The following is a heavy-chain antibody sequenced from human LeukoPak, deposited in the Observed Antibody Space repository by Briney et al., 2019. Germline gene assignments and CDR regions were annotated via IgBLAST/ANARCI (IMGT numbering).Heavy chain of an antibody. Sequence: ASVKVSCKASGYTFTSYDINWVRQATGQGLEWMGWMNPNSGNTGYAQKFQGRVTMTRNTSISTAYMELSSLRSEDTAVYYCAREGNSGYDRATDYWGQGTLVTVSS. V-gene: IGHV1-8*01. D-gene: IGHD5-12*01. J-gene: IGHJ4*02. CDR1: GYTFTSYD. CDR2: MNPNSGNT. CDR3: AREGNSGYDRATDY.